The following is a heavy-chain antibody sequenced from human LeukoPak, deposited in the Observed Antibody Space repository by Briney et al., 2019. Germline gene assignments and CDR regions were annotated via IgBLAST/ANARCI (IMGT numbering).Heavy chain of an antibody. CDR3: TRGPGYDYVWGSFRADY. J-gene: IGHJ4*02. D-gene: IGHD3-16*02. V-gene: IGHV3-64*02. CDR2: ITSSGNNI. Sequence: GGSLRLSCAASGFIFNSYAMHWVRQAPGRGLEYVSAITSSGNNIFYADSVEGRFTISRDNSKNTLYLQMGSLRAEDMAVYYCTRGPGYDYVWGSFRADYWGQGTLVTVSS. CDR1: GFIFNSYA.